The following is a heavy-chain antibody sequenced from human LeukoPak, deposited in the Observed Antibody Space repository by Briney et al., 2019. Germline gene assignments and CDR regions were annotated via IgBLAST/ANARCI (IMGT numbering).Heavy chain of an antibody. V-gene: IGHV4-59*04. CDR1: GGSIRSYY. D-gene: IGHD6-19*01. J-gene: IGHJ4*02. CDR3: AKTLGYTSGWHFFDY. Sequence: SETLSLTCTVSGGSIRSYYWSWIRQSPGKGLEWIGYIYYSGNTYYSPSLKSRATVSVDTSKNQFSLKLSSVTAVDTAVYYCAKTLGYTSGWHFFDYWGQGTLVTVSS. CDR2: IYYSGNT.